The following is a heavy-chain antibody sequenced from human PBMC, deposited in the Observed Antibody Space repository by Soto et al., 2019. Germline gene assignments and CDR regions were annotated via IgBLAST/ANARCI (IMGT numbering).Heavy chain of an antibody. J-gene: IGHJ6*02. D-gene: IGHD3-10*01. CDR3: ARVPTYYSPYYYYAMDV. CDR1: GFTFSNYE. Sequence: EVQLAESGGGLVQPGGSLRLSCAASGFTFSNYEMNWVRQAPGKGLEWVSYISSSGSTISYADSVKGRFTISRDNAKDSLYLQMKSPRAEDTAVYHCARVPTYYSPYYYYAMDVWGQGTTVTVSS. CDR2: ISSSGSTI. V-gene: IGHV3-48*03.